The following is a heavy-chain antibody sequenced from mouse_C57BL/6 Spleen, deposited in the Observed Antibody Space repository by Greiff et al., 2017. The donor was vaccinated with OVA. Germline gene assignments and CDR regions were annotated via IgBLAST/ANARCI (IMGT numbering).Heavy chain of an antibody. D-gene: IGHD2-5*01. V-gene: IGHV1-69*01. CDR3: ARYDYSKGYAMDY. CDR1: GYTFTSYW. J-gene: IGHJ4*01. CDR2: IDPSDSYT. Sequence: QVQLKEPGAELVMPGASVKLSCKASGYTFTSYWMHWVKQRPGQGLEWIGEIDPSDSYTNYNQKFKGKSTLTVDKSSSTAYMQLSSLTSEDSAVYYCARYDYSKGYAMDYWGQGTSVTVSS.